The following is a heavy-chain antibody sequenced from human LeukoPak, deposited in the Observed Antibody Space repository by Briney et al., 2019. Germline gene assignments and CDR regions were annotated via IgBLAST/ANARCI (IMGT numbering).Heavy chain of an antibody. D-gene: IGHD5-18*01. CDR2: INHSGST. V-gene: IGHV4-39*01. Sequence: SETLSLTCTVSGGSISSSSYYWGWIRQPPGKGLEWIGEINHSGSTNYNPSLKSRVTISVDTSKNQFSLKLSSVTAADTAVYYCARQGRGYSYGRFDYWGQGTLVTVSS. CDR1: GGSISSSSYY. J-gene: IGHJ4*02. CDR3: ARQGRGYSYGRFDY.